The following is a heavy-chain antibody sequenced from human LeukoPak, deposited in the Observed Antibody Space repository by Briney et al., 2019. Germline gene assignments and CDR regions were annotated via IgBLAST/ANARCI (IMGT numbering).Heavy chain of an antibody. J-gene: IGHJ3*02. Sequence: SETLSLTCTVSGGSISSGDYYWSWIRQPPGKGLEWIGSIYYSGSTYYNPSLKSRVTISVDTSKNQFSLKLSSVTAADTAVYYCARYSGTGGAFDIWGQGTMVTVSS. V-gene: IGHV4-39*01. D-gene: IGHD1-26*01. CDR1: GGSISSGDYY. CDR2: IYYSGST. CDR3: ARYSGTGGAFDI.